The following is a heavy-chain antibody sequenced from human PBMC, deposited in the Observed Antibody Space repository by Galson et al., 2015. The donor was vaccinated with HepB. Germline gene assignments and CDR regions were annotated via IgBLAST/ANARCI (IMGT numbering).Heavy chain of an antibody. D-gene: IGHD1-1*01. CDR3: ARDFESSDDPAPNHYYGMDV. J-gene: IGHJ6*02. CDR2: ISSSSSYI. Sequence: SLRLSCAASGFTFSSYSMNWVRQAPGKGLEWVSSISSSSSYIYYADSVKGRFTISRDNAKNSLYLQMNSLRAEDTAVYYCARDFESSDDPAPNHYYGMDVWGQGTTVTVSS. V-gene: IGHV3-21*01. CDR1: GFTFSSYS.